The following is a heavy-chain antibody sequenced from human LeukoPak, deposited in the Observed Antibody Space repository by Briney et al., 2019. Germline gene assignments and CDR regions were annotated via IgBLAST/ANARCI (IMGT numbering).Heavy chain of an antibody. CDR1: GFTFDNYA. Sequence: PGGSLRLSCAASGFTFDNYAMSWVRQAPGKGLEWVSAISGSGGSPYYADSVKGRFTISRDNSKNTLYLQMNSLRAEDTAVYYCARDLQQWRGLGPLDYWGQGTLVTVSS. CDR3: ARDLQQWRGLGPLDY. CDR2: ISGSGGSP. V-gene: IGHV3-23*01. D-gene: IGHD6-19*01. J-gene: IGHJ4*02.